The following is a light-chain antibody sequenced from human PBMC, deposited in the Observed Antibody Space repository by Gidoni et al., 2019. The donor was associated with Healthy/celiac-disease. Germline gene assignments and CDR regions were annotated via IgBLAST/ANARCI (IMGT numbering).Light chain of an antibody. J-gene: IGKJ1*01. CDR2: KAS. CDR3: QQYNSYPWT. Sequence: DIPMTQSPSTLSASVGDRVTITCRASQSISSWLAWYQQKPGKAPKLLIYKASSLESGVPSRFSGSGSGTECTRTISSLQPDDFATYYCQQYNSYPWTFGQGTKVEIK. V-gene: IGKV1-5*03. CDR1: QSISSW.